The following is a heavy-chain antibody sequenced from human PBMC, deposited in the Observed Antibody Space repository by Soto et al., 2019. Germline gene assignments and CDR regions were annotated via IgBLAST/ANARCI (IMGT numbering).Heavy chain of an antibody. V-gene: IGHV1-3*01. CDR2: INAGYGST. J-gene: IGHJ3*02. CDR3: ARAYKDPSIDAFDI. D-gene: IGHD1-1*01. CDR1: GYSFTYYA. Sequence: QVQLAQSGTEVKKPGASVKVSCKASGYSFTYYAIHWVHQAPGQRLEWMGWINAGYGSTKYSQKFQDRVTISSDTSASTAYMELSSLRSEDTAVYYCARAYKDPSIDAFDIWGQGTMVTVSS.